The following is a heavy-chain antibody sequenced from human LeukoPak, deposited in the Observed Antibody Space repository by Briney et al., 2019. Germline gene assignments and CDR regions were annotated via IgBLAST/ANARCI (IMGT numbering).Heavy chain of an antibody. CDR3: ARHSTTWTPFDY. V-gene: IGHV4-59*08. Sequence: SETLSLTCTVSGGSISSYYWSWIRQPPGKGLEWIGYIYYSGSTNYNPPLKSRVTISVDTSKNQFSLKLSSVTAADTAVYYCARHSTTWTPFDYWGQGTLVTVSS. CDR2: IYYSGST. CDR1: GGSISSYY. D-gene: IGHD2/OR15-2a*01. J-gene: IGHJ4*02.